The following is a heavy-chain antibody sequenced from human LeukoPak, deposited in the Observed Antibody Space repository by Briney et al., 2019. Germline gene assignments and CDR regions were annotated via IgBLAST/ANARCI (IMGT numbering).Heavy chain of an antibody. CDR1: GGTFSSYA. Sequence: SVKVSCKASGGTFSSYAISWVRQAPGQGLEWMGGIIPIFGTANYAQKFQGRVTITADESTSTAYMELSSLRSGDTAVYYCARDSAKYGSGSYYRYYFDCWGQGTLVTVSS. CDR2: IIPIFGTA. J-gene: IGHJ4*02. CDR3: ARDSAKYGSGSYYRYYFDC. V-gene: IGHV1-69*13. D-gene: IGHD3-10*01.